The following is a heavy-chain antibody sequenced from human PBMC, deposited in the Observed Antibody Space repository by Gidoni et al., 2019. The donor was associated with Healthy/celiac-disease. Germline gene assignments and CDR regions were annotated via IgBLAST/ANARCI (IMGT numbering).Heavy chain of an antibody. CDR3: ARDLEPGYSSGCFDY. V-gene: IGHV3-21*01. CDR1: GFTFSSYS. D-gene: IGHD6-19*01. Sequence: EVQLVESGGGLVKPGGSLRLSCAASGFTFSSYSMNWVRQAPGKGLEWVSSISSSSSYIYYADSVKGRFTISRDNAKNSLYLQMNSLRAEDTAVYYCARDLEPGYSSGCFDYWGQGTLVTVSS. J-gene: IGHJ4*02. CDR2: ISSSSSYI.